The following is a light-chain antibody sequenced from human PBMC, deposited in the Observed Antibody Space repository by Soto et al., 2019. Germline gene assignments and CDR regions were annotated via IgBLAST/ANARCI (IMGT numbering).Light chain of an antibody. CDR1: QSVGGD. CDR2: GAS. Sequence: EIVMTQSPATLSVSPGEIATLSFSASQSVGGDLAWYQRKPGQAPRLLIYGASSRAPGIPARFSGSGSGTEFTLSISSLQSEDFAIYYCQQYNNWPITFGQGTRLEIK. J-gene: IGKJ5*01. CDR3: QQYNNWPIT. V-gene: IGKV3-15*01.